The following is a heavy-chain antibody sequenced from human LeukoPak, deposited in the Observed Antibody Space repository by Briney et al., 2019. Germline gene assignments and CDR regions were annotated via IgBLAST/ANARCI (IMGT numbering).Heavy chain of an antibody. V-gene: IGHV3-30*18. CDR3: AKEYGSGSYVYSFDY. J-gene: IGHJ4*02. Sequence: GRSLRLSCAASGFTFSSYGMHWVRQAPGKGLEWVAVISYDGSNKYYADSVKGRFTISRDNSKNTLYLQMNSLKPEDTAVYYCAKEYGSGSYVYSFDYWGQGTLVTVSS. CDR1: GFTFSSYG. CDR2: ISYDGSNK. D-gene: IGHD3-10*01.